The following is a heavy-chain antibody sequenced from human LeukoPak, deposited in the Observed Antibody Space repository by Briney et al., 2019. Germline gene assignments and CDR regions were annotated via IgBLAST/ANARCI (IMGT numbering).Heavy chain of an antibody. J-gene: IGHJ4*02. CDR2: ISAYNGNT. CDR1: GYTFTSYG. Sequence: ASVKVSCKASGYTFTSYGISWVRQAPGQGLEWMGWISAYNGNTSYAQKFQGRVTMTRDTSTSTVYMELSSLRSEDTAVYYCARQEVVPKGSIGPYWGQGTLVTVSS. CDR3: ARQEVVPKGSIGPY. D-gene: IGHD2-2*01. V-gene: IGHV1-18*01.